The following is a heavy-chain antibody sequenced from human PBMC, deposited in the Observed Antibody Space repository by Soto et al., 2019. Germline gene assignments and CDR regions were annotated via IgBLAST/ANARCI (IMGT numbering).Heavy chain of an antibody. CDR3: AKAPGDYTSPFDY. J-gene: IGHJ4*02. D-gene: IGHD4-4*01. CDR2: ISGSGGST. CDR1: GFTFSSYA. Sequence: PGGSLRLSCAASGFTFSSYAMSWVRQGPGKGLEWVSAISGSGGSTYYADSVKGRFTISRDNSKNTLYLQMNSLRAEDTAVYYCAKAPGDYTSPFDYWGQGPLVTVSS. V-gene: IGHV3-23*01.